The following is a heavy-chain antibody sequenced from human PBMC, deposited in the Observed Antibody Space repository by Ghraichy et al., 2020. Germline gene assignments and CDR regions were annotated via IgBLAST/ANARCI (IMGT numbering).Heavy chain of an antibody. CDR1: GFSLSTSGVG. Sequence: SGPTLVKPTQTLTLTCTFSGFSLSTSGVGVGWIRQPPGKALEWLALIYWNDDKRYSPSLKSRLTITKDTSKNQVVLTMTNMDPVDTATYYLAHRRSSSRVRGYFQHWGQGTLVTVSS. CDR2: IYWNDDK. CDR3: AHRRSSSRVRGYFQH. D-gene: IGHD6-13*01. V-gene: IGHV2-5*01. J-gene: IGHJ1*01.